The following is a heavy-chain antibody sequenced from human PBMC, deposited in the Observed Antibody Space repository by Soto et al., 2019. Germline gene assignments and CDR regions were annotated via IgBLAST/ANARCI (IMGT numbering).Heavy chain of an antibody. J-gene: IGHJ4*02. CDR3: ARATGADKEDY. CDR1: GFIFSSYW. CDR2: MNEYGSER. V-gene: IGHV3-7*04. D-gene: IGHD3-10*01. Sequence: EVQLVESGGGLVQPGGSLRLSCSASGFIFSSYWMSWLRQAPGKGLEWVASMNEYGSERYYVDSVKGRFTISRDNAKNSLYLQMTRLRAEDPAVYYCARATGADKEDYWGQGTLVTVSS.